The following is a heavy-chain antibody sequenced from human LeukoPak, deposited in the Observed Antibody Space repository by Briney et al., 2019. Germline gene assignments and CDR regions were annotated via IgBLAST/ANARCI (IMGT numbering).Heavy chain of an antibody. V-gene: IGHV3-11*01. CDR1: GFTFSDYY. Sequence: PGGSLRLSCAASGFTFSDYYMSWIRQAPGQGLEWVSYIGGSGTTIFYAHSVKGRFTISRDNAKNSLYLQMNSLRAEDTAVYYCARFAGSGSYYIDYWGQGTLITVSS. CDR3: ARFAGSGSYYIDY. CDR2: IGGSGTTI. J-gene: IGHJ4*02. D-gene: IGHD3-10*01.